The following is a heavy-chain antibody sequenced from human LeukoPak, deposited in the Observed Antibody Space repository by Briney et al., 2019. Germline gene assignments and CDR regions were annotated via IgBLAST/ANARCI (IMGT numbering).Heavy chain of an antibody. CDR3: ARDLHYYDSSAVGY. Sequence: SGTLCLTCAVSGVSLSGFSWSWVRQPPGKGLEWIGEINHSGSTTYNPSPTSRGTISLDTSKNQFSLKLSAVPAADTAVYYCARDLHYYDSSAVGYWGQGTLVTVSS. V-gene: IGHV4-34*01. CDR2: INHSGST. D-gene: IGHD3-22*01. J-gene: IGHJ4*02. CDR1: GVSLSGFS.